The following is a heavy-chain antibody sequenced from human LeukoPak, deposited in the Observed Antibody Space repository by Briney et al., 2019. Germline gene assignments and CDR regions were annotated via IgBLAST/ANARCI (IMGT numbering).Heavy chain of an antibody. CDR1: GFSFSRYS. D-gene: IGHD1-1*01. CDR2: ISRGSHTI. V-gene: IGHV3-48*04. CDR3: SRETTSGY. J-gene: IGHJ4*02. Sequence: GGSLRLSCAASGFSFSRYSMNWVRQPPGQGLEWISYISRGSHTIYYADSVRGRFTISRDDAKNSLYLQMNSLRAEDTGIYYCSRETTSGYWGQGTLVTVSS.